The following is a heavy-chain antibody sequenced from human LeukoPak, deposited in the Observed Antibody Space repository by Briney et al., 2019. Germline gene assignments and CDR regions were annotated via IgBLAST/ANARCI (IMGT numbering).Heavy chain of an antibody. Sequence: GGSLRLSCAASGFTFSSYAMSWVRQAPGKGLEWVSAISGSGGGTYYADSVKGRFTISRDNSKNTLYLQMNSLRAEDTAVYYCAKDPGNRLLDYMDVWGKGTTVTVSS. CDR1: GFTFSSYA. D-gene: IGHD2/OR15-2a*01. CDR3: AKDPGNRLLDYMDV. CDR2: ISGSGGGT. J-gene: IGHJ6*03. V-gene: IGHV3-23*01.